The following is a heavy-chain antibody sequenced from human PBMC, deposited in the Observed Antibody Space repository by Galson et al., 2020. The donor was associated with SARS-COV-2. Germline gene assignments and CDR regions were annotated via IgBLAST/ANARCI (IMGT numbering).Heavy chain of an antibody. V-gene: IGHV4-31*03. CDR2: IYYSGST. D-gene: IGHD6-19*01. Sequence: SETLSLTCTVSGGSISSGGYYWSWIRQHPGKGLEWIGYIYYSGSTYYNPSLKSRVTISVDTSKNQFSLKLSSVTAADTAVYYCARQQQWLVHCFDPWGQGTLVTVSS. CDR1: GGSISSGGYY. CDR3: ARQQQWLVHCFDP. J-gene: IGHJ5*02.